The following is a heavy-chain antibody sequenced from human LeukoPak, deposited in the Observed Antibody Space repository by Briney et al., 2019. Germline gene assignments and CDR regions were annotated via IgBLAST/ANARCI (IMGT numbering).Heavy chain of an antibody. CDR2: ISSSSTYI. CDR3: ARDGPKKNSGLFDP. J-gene: IGHJ5*02. V-gene: IGHV3-21*01. D-gene: IGHD5-12*01. CDR1: GFTFSSYS. Sequence: KPGGSLRLSCAASGFTFSSYSMNWVRQAPGKGLEWVSSISSSSTYIYYADSVKGRFTISRDNAKNSLYLQMNSLRAEDTAVYYCARDGPKKNSGLFDPWGQGTLVTVSS.